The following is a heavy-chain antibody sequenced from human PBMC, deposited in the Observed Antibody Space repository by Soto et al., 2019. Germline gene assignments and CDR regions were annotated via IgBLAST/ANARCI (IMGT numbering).Heavy chain of an antibody. D-gene: IGHD3-9*01. CDR3: ARDLLVPGSGYFDR. J-gene: IGHJ4*02. Sequence: PGGSLRLSCAASGFTVSSNYMSWVRQAPGKGLEWVSVIYSGGSTYYADSVKGRFTISRDNSKNTLYLQMNSLRAEDTAVYYCARDLLVPGSGYFDRWGQGTLVTVSS. CDR2: IYSGGST. CDR1: GFTVSSNY. V-gene: IGHV3-66*01.